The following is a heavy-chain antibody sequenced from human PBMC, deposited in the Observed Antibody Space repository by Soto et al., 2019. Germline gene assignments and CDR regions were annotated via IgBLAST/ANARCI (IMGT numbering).Heavy chain of an antibody. CDR2: IWYDGSNK. D-gene: IGHD2-15*01. J-gene: IGHJ6*02. CDR3: ARDQGLYCSGGSCYYSILPLYGMDV. CDR1: GFTFSSYG. V-gene: IGHV3-33*01. Sequence: QVQLVESGGGVVQPGRSLRLSCAASGFTFSSYGMHWVRQAPGKGLEWVAVIWYDGSNKYYADSVKGRFTISRDNSKNTLYLQMNSVRAEDTAVYYWARDQGLYCSGGSCYYSILPLYGMDVWGQGTTVTVSS.